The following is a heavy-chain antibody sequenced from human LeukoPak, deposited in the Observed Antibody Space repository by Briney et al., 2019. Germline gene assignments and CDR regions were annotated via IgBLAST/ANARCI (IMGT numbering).Heavy chain of an antibody. J-gene: IGHJ3*02. Sequence: ASVKVSCKASGYTFTSYGISWVRQAPGQGLEWMGWISAYNGNTNYAQKLQGRVTMTTDTSTGTAYMELRSLRSDDTAVYYCARGPFYYDSSGYYSDAFDIWGQGTMVTVSS. CDR2: ISAYNGNT. CDR1: GYTFTSYG. D-gene: IGHD3-22*01. CDR3: ARGPFYYDSSGYYSDAFDI. V-gene: IGHV1-18*01.